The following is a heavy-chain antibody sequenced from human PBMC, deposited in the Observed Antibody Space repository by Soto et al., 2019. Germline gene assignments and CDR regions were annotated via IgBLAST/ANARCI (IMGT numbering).Heavy chain of an antibody. CDR3: ASRAATSKGLDY. CDR1: GYTFTSYA. CDR2: INTGNGNI. V-gene: IGHV1-3*04. Sequence: QVQLVQSGAEVKKTGASVKVSCKASGYTFTSYAIHWLRQAPGQRLEWMAWINTGNGNINYSPKFRGKLTFTRDTPASPAYMELSSLTSEDTAIFYCASRAATSKGLDYWGQGTLVTVSS. D-gene: IGHD1-1*01. J-gene: IGHJ4*02.